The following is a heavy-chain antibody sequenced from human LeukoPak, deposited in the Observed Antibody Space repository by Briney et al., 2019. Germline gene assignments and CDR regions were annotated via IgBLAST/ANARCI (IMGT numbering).Heavy chain of an antibody. Sequence: PSETLSLTCTVSGGSISSYYWGWIRQPPGKGLEWIGTIYYSGSTYYNPSLKSRVTISEDTSKNQFSLKLSSVTAADTAVYYCAREPYYYDSSGYPRLYYFDYWGQGTLVTVSS. CDR3: AREPYYYDSSGYPRLYYFDY. CDR1: GGSISSYY. D-gene: IGHD3-22*01. J-gene: IGHJ4*02. V-gene: IGHV4-39*07. CDR2: IYYSGST.